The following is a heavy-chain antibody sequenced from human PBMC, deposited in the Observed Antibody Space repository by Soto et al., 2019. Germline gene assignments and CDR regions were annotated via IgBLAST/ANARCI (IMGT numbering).Heavy chain of an antibody. CDR2: INSVSTYI. D-gene: IGHD3-22*01. CDR1: GFAFSTYS. Sequence: EVQLMESGGGLGKPGGSLRLSCEASGFAFSTYSMSWVRQAPGKGLEWVSSINSVSTYIYYADSVKGRFTISRDNARNSLYLQMNSLRAEDTAMYYCVRGQADYYDSSGYFDFWGQGTLVT. CDR3: VRGQADYYDSSGYFDF. V-gene: IGHV3-21*01. J-gene: IGHJ4*02.